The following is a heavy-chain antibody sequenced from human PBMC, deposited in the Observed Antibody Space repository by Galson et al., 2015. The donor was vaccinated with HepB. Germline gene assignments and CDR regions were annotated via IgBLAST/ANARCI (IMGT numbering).Heavy chain of an antibody. Sequence: SLRLSCAASGFTFSSYSMNWVRQAPGKGLEWVSYISSSSSTIYYADSVKGRFTISRDNAKNSLYLQMNSLRAEDTAVYYCARDGGYSYGAIDYWGQGTLVTVSS. D-gene: IGHD5-18*01. J-gene: IGHJ4*02. CDR1: GFTFSSYS. CDR3: ARDGGYSYGAIDY. CDR2: ISSSSSTI. V-gene: IGHV3-48*01.